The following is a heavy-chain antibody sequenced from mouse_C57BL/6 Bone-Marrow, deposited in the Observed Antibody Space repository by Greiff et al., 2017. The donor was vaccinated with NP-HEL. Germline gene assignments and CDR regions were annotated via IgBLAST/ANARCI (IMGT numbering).Heavy chain of an antibody. CDR1: GFSLTSYA. V-gene: IGHV2-9-1*01. CDR3: ARSPYYGSSPLYYAMDY. D-gene: IGHD1-1*01. J-gene: IGHJ4*01. Sequence: VQLQQSGPGLVAPSQSLSITCTVSGFSLTSYAISWVRQPPGKGLEWLGVIWTGGGTNYNSALKSRLSISKDNSKSQVFLKMNSLQTDDTARYYCARSPYYGSSPLYYAMDYWGQGTSVTVSS. CDR2: IWTGGGT.